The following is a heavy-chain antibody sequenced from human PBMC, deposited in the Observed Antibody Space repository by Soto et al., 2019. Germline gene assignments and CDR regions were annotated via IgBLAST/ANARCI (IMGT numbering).Heavy chain of an antibody. Sequence: QVQLVESGGGVVQPGWSLRLSFAASGFTFSSYGMHWVRQAPGKGLEWVAVIWYDGSNKYYADSVKGRLTISRDNSKQKLYLQMNSLRAEDTAVYYCERGPLYYDFWSGYIYWGQGTLVTVSS. CDR3: ERGPLYYDFWSGYIY. D-gene: IGHD3-3*01. CDR2: IWYDGSNK. V-gene: IGHV3-33*01. CDR1: GFTFSSYG. J-gene: IGHJ4*02.